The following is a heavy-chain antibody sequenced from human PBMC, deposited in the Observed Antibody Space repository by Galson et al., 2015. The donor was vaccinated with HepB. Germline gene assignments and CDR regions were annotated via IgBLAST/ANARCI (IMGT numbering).Heavy chain of an antibody. CDR1: GFSVSSNY. Sequence: SLRLSCAASGFSVSSNYMSWVRQAPGKGLEWVSVIYSSGSTYYTDSVKGRFTISRHNSKNTLYLQMNSLRAEDTAVYYCAITVITELDYYYSYAMDVWGQGTTVTVSS. J-gene: IGHJ6*02. CDR3: AITVITELDYYYSYAMDV. CDR2: IYSSGST. V-gene: IGHV3-53*04. D-gene: IGHD4-23*01.